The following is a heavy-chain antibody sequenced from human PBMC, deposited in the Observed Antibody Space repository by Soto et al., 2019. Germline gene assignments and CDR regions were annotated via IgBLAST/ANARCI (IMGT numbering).Heavy chain of an antibody. CDR2: IKPDGSEK. D-gene: IGHD4-4*01. CDR3: TRGHYNNFL. J-gene: IGHJ4*02. V-gene: IGHV3-7*01. Sequence: GGSLRLSCVGSGFIFSKSCMSWVRQAPGKGLEWVASIKPDGSEKYYVDSVKGRFTISRDNAKSSLSLQMNSLRAEDTAVYYCTRGHYNNFLGGEGTLVTVSS. CDR1: GFIFSKSC.